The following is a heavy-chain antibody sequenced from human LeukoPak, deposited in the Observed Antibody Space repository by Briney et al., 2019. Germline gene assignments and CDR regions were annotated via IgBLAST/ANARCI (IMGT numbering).Heavy chain of an antibody. CDR2: IYYSGST. J-gene: IGHJ4*02. D-gene: IGHD6-19*01. V-gene: IGHV4-59*08. CDR1: GGSISSYY. CDR3: ASRKPSSGWFDY. Sequence: SETLSLTCTVSGGSISSYYWSWIRQPPGKGLEWIGYIYYSGSTNYNPSLKSRVTISVDTSKNQFSLKLSSVTAADTAVYYCASRKPSSGWFDYWGQGTPVTVSS.